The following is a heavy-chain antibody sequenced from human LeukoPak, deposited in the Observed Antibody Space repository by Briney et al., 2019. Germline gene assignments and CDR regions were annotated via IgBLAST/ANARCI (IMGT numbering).Heavy chain of an antibody. CDR2: IRYDGSNK. D-gene: IGHD3-22*01. Sequence: PGGSLRLSCAASGFTFSSYGMHWVRQAPGKGLEWVAFIRYDGSNKYYADSVKGRFTISRDNSKNTLYLQMNSLRAEDTAVYYCAKDRYDSSGYPTIDYWGQGTLVTVSS. J-gene: IGHJ4*02. V-gene: IGHV3-30*02. CDR1: GFTFSSYG. CDR3: AKDRYDSSGYPTIDY.